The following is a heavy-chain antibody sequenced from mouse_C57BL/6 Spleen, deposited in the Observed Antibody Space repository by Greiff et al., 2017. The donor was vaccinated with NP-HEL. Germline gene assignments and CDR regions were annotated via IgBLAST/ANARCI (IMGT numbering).Heavy chain of an antibody. J-gene: IGHJ1*03. Sequence: QVQLKQPGAELVMPGASVKLSCKASGYTFTSYWMHWVKQRPGQGLEWIGEIDPYDSYTNYNQKFKGKSTLTVDKSSSTAYMQLSSLTSEDSAVYYCARFYDYDGYWYFDVWGTGTTVTVSS. CDR1: GYTFTSYW. CDR2: IDPYDSYT. CDR3: ARFYDYDGYWYFDV. V-gene: IGHV1-69*01. D-gene: IGHD2-4*01.